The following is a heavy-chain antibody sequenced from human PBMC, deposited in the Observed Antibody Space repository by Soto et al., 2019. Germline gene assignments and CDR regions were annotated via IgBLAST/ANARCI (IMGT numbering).Heavy chain of an antibody. CDR3: ARQEYCSSTSRYTVDS. CDR2: IYLGDSNT. D-gene: IGHD2-2*02. V-gene: IGHV5-51*01. CDR1: GYRFTSYW. J-gene: IGHJ4*02. Sequence: GESLKISCKGSGYRFTSYWIGWVRQIPGKGLEWMGIIYLGDSNTIYSPSFQGQVTISADKSISTAYLQWSSLKASDTAIYYCARQEYCSSTSRYTVDSWGQGTLVTVSS.